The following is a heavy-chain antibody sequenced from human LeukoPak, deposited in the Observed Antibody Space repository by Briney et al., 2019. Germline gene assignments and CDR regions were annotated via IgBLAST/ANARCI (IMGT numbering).Heavy chain of an antibody. CDR2: VYSSGTT. V-gene: IGHV4-59*11. CDR3: ARVDVWFGENSLDY. D-gene: IGHD3-10*01. J-gene: IGHJ4*02. Sequence: SETLSLTCAVSGGSFTGHYWSWIRQPPGKALEWIGYVYSSGTTTYNPSLESRVTISLDTSGKQVSLILTSVTAADTAVYYCARVDVWFGENSLDYWGQGTLVTVSS. CDR1: GGSFTGHY.